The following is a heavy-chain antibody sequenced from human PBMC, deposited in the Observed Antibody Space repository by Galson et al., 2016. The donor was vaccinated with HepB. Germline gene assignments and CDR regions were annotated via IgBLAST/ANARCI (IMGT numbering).Heavy chain of an antibody. CDR3: ARDHKDTALVSAAGRHHYFGLDV. V-gene: IGHV4-61*01. CDR1: GGSVSSENYY. J-gene: IGHJ6*02. D-gene: IGHD5-18*01. CDR2: VYYSGIT. Sequence: SETLSLTCTVSGGSVSSENYYWTWVRQSPGKGLEWIGYVYYSGITNYKSSLKGRVTMSIDTSKNQFSLKLNSVTSADTAVYYCARDHKDTALVSAAGRHHYFGLDVWGLGTTVTVSS.